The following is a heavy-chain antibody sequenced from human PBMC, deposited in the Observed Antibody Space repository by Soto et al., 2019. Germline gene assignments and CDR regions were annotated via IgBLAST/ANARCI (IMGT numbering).Heavy chain of an antibody. J-gene: IGHJ2*01. V-gene: IGHV3-53*01. Sequence: ESLKISCAASGFNVSDSYMSWVRQAPWKGLEWVSLIYADGNSYYADSVKGRFTLSRDNSKNTVYLQMNSLRAEDTAVYYCARDWGGNTISYYYCDRWGSGKMVTVSA. CDR1: GFNVSDSY. D-gene: IGHD2-21*02. CDR3: ARDWGGNTISYYYCDR. CDR2: IYADGNS.